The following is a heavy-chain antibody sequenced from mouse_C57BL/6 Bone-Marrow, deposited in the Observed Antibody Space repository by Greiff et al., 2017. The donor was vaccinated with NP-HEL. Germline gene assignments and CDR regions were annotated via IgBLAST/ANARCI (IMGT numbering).Heavy chain of an antibody. CDR1: GFTFTDYY. J-gene: IGHJ3*01. Sequence: EVKLVESGGGLVQPGGSLSLSCAASGFTFTDYYMSWVRQPPGQALEWLGFIRNKSNGYTTEYNASVKGRFTISRDNSQSILYLQMNAMRAEDSATYYCGSSYSNYVNWFAYWGQGTLVTVSA. CDR2: IRNKSNGYTT. CDR3: GSSYSNYVNWFAY. V-gene: IGHV7-3*01. D-gene: IGHD2-5*01.